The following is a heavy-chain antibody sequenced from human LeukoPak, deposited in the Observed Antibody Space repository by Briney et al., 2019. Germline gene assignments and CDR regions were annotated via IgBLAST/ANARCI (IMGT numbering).Heavy chain of an antibody. V-gene: IGHV4-61*01. CDR1: GGSVSSGSYY. Sequence: SETLSLTCTVSGGSVSSGSYYWSWIRQPPGKGLEWIGYIYYSGSTNYNPSLKSRVTISVDTSKNQFSLKLSSVTAADTAVYYCARDLTYYDILTGYAKTGAFGIWGQGTMVTVSS. CDR3: ARDLTYYDILTGYAKTGAFGI. D-gene: IGHD3-9*01. CDR2: IYYSGST. J-gene: IGHJ3*02.